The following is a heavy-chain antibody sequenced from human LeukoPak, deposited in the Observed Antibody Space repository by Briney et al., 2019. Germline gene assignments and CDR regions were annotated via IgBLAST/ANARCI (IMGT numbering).Heavy chain of an antibody. CDR1: GFTFSSYW. V-gene: IGHV3-7*01. Sequence: PGGSLRLSCAASGFTFSSYWMSWVRQAPGKGLEWVANIKQDGSEKYYVDSVKGRFTTSRDNAKNSLYLQMNSLRAEDTAVYYCARDSAAYGFGESYDYWGQGTLVTVSS. D-gene: IGHD3-10*01. J-gene: IGHJ4*02. CDR2: IKQDGSEK. CDR3: ARDSAAYGFGESYDY.